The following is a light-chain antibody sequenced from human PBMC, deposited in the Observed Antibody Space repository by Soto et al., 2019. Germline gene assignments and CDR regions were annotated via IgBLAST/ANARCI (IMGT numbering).Light chain of an antibody. J-gene: IGLJ1*01. CDR3: SSYTDSSNYV. Sequence: QSVLTQPASASGSPGQSITLSCTGTSSDLAIYNYVSWYQPQPGKAPKLMIYQVTNRPSGVSNRFSGSRSGNTASLTISGLQAEAEADYYCSSYTDSSNYVFGTGTKLTVL. CDR1: SSDLAIYNY. V-gene: IGLV2-14*01. CDR2: QVT.